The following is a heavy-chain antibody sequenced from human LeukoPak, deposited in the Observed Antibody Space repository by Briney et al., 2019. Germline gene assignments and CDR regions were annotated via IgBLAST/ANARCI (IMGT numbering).Heavy chain of an antibody. V-gene: IGHV4-59*01. CDR3: ARGYYYLPLDY. J-gene: IGHJ4*02. D-gene: IGHD1-26*01. CDR1: GGSISSYY. CDR2: IYYSGST. Sequence: SETLSLTCTVSGGSISSYYWSWIRQPPGQGLDWIGYIYYSGSTNYNPSLKSRVTISVDTSKNQFSLKLSSVTAADTAVYYCARGYYYLPLDYWGQGTLVTVTS.